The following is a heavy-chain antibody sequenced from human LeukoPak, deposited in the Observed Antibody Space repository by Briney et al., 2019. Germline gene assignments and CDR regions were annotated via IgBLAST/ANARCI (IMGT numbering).Heavy chain of an antibody. J-gene: IGHJ4*02. D-gene: IGHD2-15*01. V-gene: IGHV3-21*04. CDR1: GFTFSSYS. CDR2: ISSSRSYI. Sequence: PGGSLRLSCEASGFTFSSYSMNWVRQAPGKGLEWVSSISSSRSYIYYADSVKGRFTISRDNAKNSLYLQMNSLRAEDTAVYYCARKGLPDYWGQGTLVTVSS. CDR3: ARKGLPDY.